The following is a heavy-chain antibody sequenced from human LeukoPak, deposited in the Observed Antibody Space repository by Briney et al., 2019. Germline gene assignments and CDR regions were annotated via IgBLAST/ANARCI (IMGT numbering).Heavy chain of an antibody. Sequence: GGSLRLSCAASGFTFNSFVMGWVRQAPGRGLEWVSYISKRSGHIYHTDSVEGRFTTSSDNTNDTVYLQMNNVRVEDTAIYFCARFAGCFDYWGQGTLVTVSS. V-gene: IGHV3-21*05. CDR3: ARFAGCFDY. CDR2: ISKRSGHI. J-gene: IGHJ4*02. D-gene: IGHD6-19*01. CDR1: GFTFNSFV.